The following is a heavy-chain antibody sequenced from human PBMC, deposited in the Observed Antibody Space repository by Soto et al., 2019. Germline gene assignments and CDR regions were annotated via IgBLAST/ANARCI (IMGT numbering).Heavy chain of an antibody. J-gene: IGHJ4*02. V-gene: IGHV4-59*01. Sequence: SETLSLTCTVSGGSISSYYWSWIRRPPGRGLELIGYISYSGSTNYNPSLKSRISMSVDTSKNQFSLKLNSVIAADTAVYYCLRSHGGYWGQGIQVTVSS. CDR3: LRSHGGY. CDR1: GGSISSYY. CDR2: ISYSGST.